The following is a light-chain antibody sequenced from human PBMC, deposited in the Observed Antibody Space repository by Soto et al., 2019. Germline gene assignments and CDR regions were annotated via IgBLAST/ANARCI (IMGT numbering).Light chain of an antibody. Sequence: QSALTQPASVSGSPGQSITISCTGTSSDVGGYNYVSWYQQHRGKAPKLMIYDVSNRPSGVSNRFSGSKSGNMASLTISGLQAEDEADYYCSSYTSSSTLVFGGGTKVTVL. CDR3: SSYTSSSTLV. V-gene: IGLV2-14*01. CDR1: SSDVGGYNY. J-gene: IGLJ2*01. CDR2: DVS.